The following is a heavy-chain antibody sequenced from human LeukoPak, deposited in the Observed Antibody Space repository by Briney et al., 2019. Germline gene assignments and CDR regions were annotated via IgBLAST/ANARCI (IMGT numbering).Heavy chain of an antibody. CDR3: ARVTGYMIEDYFDY. Sequence: PSETLSLTCGVYGGPFNDQYWSWIRQPPGKGLEWIGYIYYSGSTDYNPSLKSRVTISVETSKNQFSLKLSSVTAADTAVYYCARVTGYMIEDYFDYWGQGTLVTVSS. V-gene: IGHV4-59*11. D-gene: IGHD3-22*01. J-gene: IGHJ4*02. CDR1: GGPFNDQY. CDR2: IYYSGST.